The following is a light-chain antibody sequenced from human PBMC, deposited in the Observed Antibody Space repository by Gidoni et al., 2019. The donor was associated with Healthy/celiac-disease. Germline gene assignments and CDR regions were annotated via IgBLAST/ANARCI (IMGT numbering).Light chain of an antibody. CDR1: SSDVGGYNY. Sequence: QSALTQPASASGSPGQSITISCTGTSSDVGGYNYVSWYQQHPGKAHKLMIYDVSNRPSGVSNRFSGSKSGNTASLTISGLQAEDEADYYCSSYTSSSTLVFGGGTKLTVL. V-gene: IGLV2-14*01. CDR2: DVS. J-gene: IGLJ2*01. CDR3: SSYTSSSTLV.